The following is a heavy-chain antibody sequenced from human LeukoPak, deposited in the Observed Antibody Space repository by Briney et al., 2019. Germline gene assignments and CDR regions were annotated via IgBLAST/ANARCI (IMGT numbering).Heavy chain of an antibody. CDR2: ISGSGGST. J-gene: IGHJ4*02. D-gene: IGHD5-18*01. CDR1: GFTFSSYA. V-gene: IGHV3-23*01. CDR3: AKDQRIQLWTQLIDY. Sequence: GGSLRLSCAASGFTFSSYAMSWVRQAPGKGLEWVSAISGSGGSTYYADSVKGRFTISRDNSKHTLYLQMNSLRAEDTAVYYCAKDQRIQLWTQLIDYWGQPTLVTVSS.